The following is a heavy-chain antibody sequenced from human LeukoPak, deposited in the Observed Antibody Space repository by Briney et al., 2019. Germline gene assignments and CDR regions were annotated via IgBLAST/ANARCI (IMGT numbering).Heavy chain of an antibody. Sequence: SVKVSCKASGGTFSSYAISWVLQAPGQGLEWMGGIIPIFGTANYAQKFQGRVTITTDESTSTAYMELSSLRSEDTAVYYCAGDLPVVPAALGYWGQGTLVTVSS. J-gene: IGHJ4*02. CDR3: AGDLPVVPAALGY. CDR1: GGTFSSYA. CDR2: IIPIFGTA. V-gene: IGHV1-69*05. D-gene: IGHD2-2*01.